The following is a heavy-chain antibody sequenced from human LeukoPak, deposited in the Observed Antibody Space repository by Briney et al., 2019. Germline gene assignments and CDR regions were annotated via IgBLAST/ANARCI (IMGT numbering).Heavy chain of an antibody. J-gene: IGHJ4*02. CDR3: ARDLYSGSYGGSFDY. D-gene: IGHD1-26*01. Sequence: GASVKVSCKASGYTFTGYYMHWVRQAPGQGLEWMGWINPNSGGTNYAQKFQGRVTMTRDTSISTAYMELSRLRSDDTAVYYCARDLYSGSYGGSFDYWGQGTLVTVSS. V-gene: IGHV1-2*02. CDR1: GYTFTGYY. CDR2: INPNSGGT.